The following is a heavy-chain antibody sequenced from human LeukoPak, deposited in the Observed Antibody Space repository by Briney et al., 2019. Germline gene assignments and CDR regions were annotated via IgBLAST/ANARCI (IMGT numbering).Heavy chain of an antibody. CDR3: AKISTGSSGWDY. V-gene: IGHV3-30*18. CDR2: ISHDGSNK. Sequence: GGSLRLSCAASGFTFSSYGMHWVRQAPGKGLEWVAVISHDGSNKYYADSVKGRFTISRDNSKNTLYLQMNSLRAEDTAVYYCAKISTGSSGWDYWGQGTLVTVSS. J-gene: IGHJ4*02. CDR1: GFTFSSYG. D-gene: IGHD6-19*01.